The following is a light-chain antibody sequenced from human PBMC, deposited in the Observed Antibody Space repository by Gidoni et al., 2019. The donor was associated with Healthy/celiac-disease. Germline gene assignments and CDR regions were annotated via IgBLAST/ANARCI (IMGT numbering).Light chain of an antibody. CDR1: QSVGTY. CDR2: DAS. CDR3: QQRSNWPLT. J-gene: IGKJ4*01. Sequence: IVLTQSPVALSLSPGERATLSCRASQSVGTYLAWYQQKPGQAPRLLIYDASNRATGIPARFSGSGSGTDFTLTISSLEPEDFAVYYCQQRSNWPLTFGGGTKVEIK. V-gene: IGKV3-11*01.